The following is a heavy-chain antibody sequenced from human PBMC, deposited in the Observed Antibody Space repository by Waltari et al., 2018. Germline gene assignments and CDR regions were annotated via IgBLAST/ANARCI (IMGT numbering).Heavy chain of an antibody. V-gene: IGHV3-53*04. CDR1: GFTVSSNC. D-gene: IGHD3-10*01. CDR3: ARATLLWFGELNAFDI. CDR2: IYSGGST. Sequence: EVQLVESGGGLVQPGGSLRLSGEASGFTVSSNCLSWVRPAPGKGLEWVSVIYSGGSTYDADSVKGRFTISRHNSKNTLYLQMNSLRAEDTAVYYCARATLLWFGELNAFDIWGQGTMVTVSS. J-gene: IGHJ3*02.